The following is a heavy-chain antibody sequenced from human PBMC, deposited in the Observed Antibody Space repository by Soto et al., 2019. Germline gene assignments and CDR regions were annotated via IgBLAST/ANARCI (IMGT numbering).Heavy chain of an antibody. CDR1: GFSLSTSGMC. V-gene: IGHV2-70*11. D-gene: IGHD4-17*01. Sequence: SGPTLVNPTQTLTLTCTFSGFSLSTSGMCVSWIRQPPGKALEWLARIDWDDDKYYSTSLKTRLTISKDTSKNQVVLTMTNMDPVDTATYYCARIAVPPYGDYLVRGAFDIWGQGTMVTVSS. CDR2: IDWDDDK. CDR3: ARIAVPPYGDYLVRGAFDI. J-gene: IGHJ3*02.